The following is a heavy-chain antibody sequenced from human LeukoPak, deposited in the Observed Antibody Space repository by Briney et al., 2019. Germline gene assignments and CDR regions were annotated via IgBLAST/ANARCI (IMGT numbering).Heavy chain of an antibody. D-gene: IGHD3-3*01. CDR3: ARGEWLTSPTYYYYYGMDV. V-gene: IGHV1-69*01. Sequence: GSSVKVSCKASGGTFSSYAISWVRQAPGQGLEWMGGIIPIFGTANYAQKFQGRVTITADESTSTAYMELSSLRSEDTAVYYCARGEWLTSPTYYYYYGMDVWGQGTTVTVSS. CDR1: GGTFSSYA. CDR2: IIPIFGTA. J-gene: IGHJ6*02.